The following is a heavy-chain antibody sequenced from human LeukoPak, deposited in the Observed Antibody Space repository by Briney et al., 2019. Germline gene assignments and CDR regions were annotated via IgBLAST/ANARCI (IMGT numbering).Heavy chain of an antibody. CDR3: VTSRNVDQFDI. J-gene: IGHJ3*02. V-gene: IGHV4-31*03. Sequence: PSETLSLTCTVSGGSISSGSSCWGWIRQHPGKGLEWIVSIYYSGSTYYNPSLKSRLTVSMDTSKNQFSLKLTSVTAADTAVYFCVTSRNVDQFDIWGQGTMVTVSS. CDR2: IYYSGST. CDR1: GGSISSGSSC. D-gene: IGHD3/OR15-3a*01.